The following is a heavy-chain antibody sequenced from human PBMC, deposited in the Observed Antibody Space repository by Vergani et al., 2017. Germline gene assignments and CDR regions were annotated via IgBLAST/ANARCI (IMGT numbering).Heavy chain of an antibody. D-gene: IGHD2-2*01. V-gene: IGHV4-39*01. Sequence: QVQLQESGPGLVKPSETLSLTCTVSGGSISSSSYYWGWIRQPPGKGLEWIGSIYYSGSTYYNPSLKSRVTISVDTSKNQFSLKLSSVTAADTAVYYCARQDVQLLHFDYWGQGTLVTVSS. CDR3: ARQDVQLLHFDY. CDR2: IYYSGST. CDR1: GGSISSSSYY. J-gene: IGHJ4*02.